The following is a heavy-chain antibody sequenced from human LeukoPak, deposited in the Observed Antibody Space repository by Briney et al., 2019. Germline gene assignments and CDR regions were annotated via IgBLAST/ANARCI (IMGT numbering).Heavy chain of an antibody. Sequence: GSLGLSFSAAGIPVRSYGMHRGRPAPGKGLEWVAFIRYDGSNKYYADSVKGRFTISRDNSKNTLYLQMNSLRAEDTAVYYCANTRGPFYAFDIWGQGTMVTVSS. V-gene: IGHV3-30*02. CDR2: IRYDGSNK. J-gene: IGHJ3*02. CDR1: GIPVRSYG. D-gene: IGHD3-10*01. CDR3: ANTRGPFYAFDI.